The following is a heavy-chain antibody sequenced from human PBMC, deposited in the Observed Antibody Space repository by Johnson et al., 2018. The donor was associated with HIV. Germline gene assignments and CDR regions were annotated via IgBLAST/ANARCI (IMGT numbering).Heavy chain of an antibody. CDR1: GFTFSSYG. CDR3: AREKQWLVRGGRAFDI. J-gene: IGHJ3*02. Sequence: QVQLVESGGGVVQPGGSLRLSCAASGFTFSSYGMHWVRQAPGKGLEWVAFIRYDGSNKYYADSVKGRFTISRDNSKNTLYLQMNSLRAEDTAVYYCAREKQWLVRGGRAFDIWGQGTMVTVSS. D-gene: IGHD6-19*01. CDR2: IRYDGSNK. V-gene: IGHV3-30*02.